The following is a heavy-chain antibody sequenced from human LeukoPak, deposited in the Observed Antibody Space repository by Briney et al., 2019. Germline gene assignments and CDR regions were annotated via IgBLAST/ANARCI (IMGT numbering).Heavy chain of an antibody. D-gene: IGHD5-18*01. CDR1: GFTFSSYW. J-gene: IGHJ4*02. CDR3: ARADTAIFFDY. V-gene: IGHV3-74*01. Sequence: AGGSLRLSCAASGFTFSSYWMHWVRQAPGKGLVWVSRINSDGSSTRYADSVKGRFTISRDNTKNTLYLQMNSLRAEDTAVYYCARADTAIFFDYWGQGTLVTVSS. CDR2: INSDGSST.